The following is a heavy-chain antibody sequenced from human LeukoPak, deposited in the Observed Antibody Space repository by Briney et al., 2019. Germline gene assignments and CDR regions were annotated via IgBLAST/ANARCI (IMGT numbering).Heavy chain of an antibody. V-gene: IGHV1-2*02. CDR2: INPNSGDT. D-gene: IGHD2-21*01. J-gene: IGHJ4*02. CDR1: GYTFTGYY. CDR3: TRDLHSNFDY. Sequence: GASVRVSCRASGYTFTGYYMHWVRQAPGQGLEWMGWINPNSGDTNYAQKFQGRVTMTRDTSISTAYMELSRLRSDDTAVYYCTRDLHSNFDYWGQRTLVTVSS.